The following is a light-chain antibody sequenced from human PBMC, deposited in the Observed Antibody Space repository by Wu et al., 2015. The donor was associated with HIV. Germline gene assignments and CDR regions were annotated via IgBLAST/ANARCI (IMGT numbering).Light chain of an antibody. Sequence: DIQLTQSPSSLSASLGDRVAITCRASQSISTSLHWYQQTPGKAPRLLIYSASTLQSGVPSRFSGGGSGTVFTLTISNLQPEDFATYYCQQSYSDIWTLGPGTKVEIK. V-gene: IGKV1-39*01. CDR1: QSISTS. CDR2: SAS. J-gene: IGKJ1*01. CDR3: QQSYSDIWT.